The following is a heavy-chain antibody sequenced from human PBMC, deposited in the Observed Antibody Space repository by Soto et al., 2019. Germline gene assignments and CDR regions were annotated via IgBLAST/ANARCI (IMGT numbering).Heavy chain of an antibody. CDR1: GGSISSYY. D-gene: IGHD1-1*01. V-gene: IGHV4-4*07. Sequence: SETLSLTCTVSGGSISSYYWSWIRQPAGKGLEWIGHVYSSGSTNYNPSLKSRVTMSVDASKSQFSLKLSSVTAADTAVYYCARDVDYNNWVLYYWGQGSLVTVSS. CDR2: VYSSGST. CDR3: ARDVDYNNWVLYY. J-gene: IGHJ4*02.